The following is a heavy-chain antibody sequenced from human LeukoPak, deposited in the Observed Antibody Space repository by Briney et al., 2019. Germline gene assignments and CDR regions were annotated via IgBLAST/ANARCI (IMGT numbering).Heavy chain of an antibody. D-gene: IGHD5-12*01. CDR3: ARDGGGYDFGWFDP. CDR2: IYHSGST. Sequence: PSQTLSLTCAVSGGSISSGGYSWSWIRQPPGKGLEWIGYIYHSGSTYYNPSLKSRVTISVDRSKNQFSLKLSSVTAADTAVYYCARDGGGYDFGWFDPWGQGTLVTVSS. V-gene: IGHV4-30-2*01. CDR1: GGSISSGGYS. J-gene: IGHJ5*02.